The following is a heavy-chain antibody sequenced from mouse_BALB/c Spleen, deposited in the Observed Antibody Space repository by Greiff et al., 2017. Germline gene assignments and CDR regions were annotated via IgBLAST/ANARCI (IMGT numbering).Heavy chain of an antibody. D-gene: IGHD3-3*01. Sequence: EVKLMESGGGLVKPGGSRKLSCAASGFTFSSFGMHWVRQAPEKGLEWVAYISSGSSTIYYADTVKGRFTISRDNPKNTLFLQMTSLRSEDTAMYYCARVRGTNYCNYWGQGTTLTVSS. V-gene: IGHV5-17*02. CDR2: ISSGSSTI. J-gene: IGHJ2*01. CDR1: GFTFSSFG. CDR3: ARVRGTNYCNY.